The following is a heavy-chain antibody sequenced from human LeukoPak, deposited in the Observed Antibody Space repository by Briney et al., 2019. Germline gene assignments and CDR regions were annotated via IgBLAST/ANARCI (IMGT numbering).Heavy chain of an antibody. J-gene: IGHJ6*02. CDR3: ARGGGLDV. CDR2: INHNGNVN. Sequence: GGSLRLSCAASGFTFSSYWMNWARQAPGKGLEWVASINHNGNVNYYVDSVKGRFTISRDNAKNSLYLQMSNLRAADTAVYFCARGGGLDVWGQGATVTVSS. CDR1: GFTFSSYW. D-gene: IGHD3-16*01. V-gene: IGHV3-7*03.